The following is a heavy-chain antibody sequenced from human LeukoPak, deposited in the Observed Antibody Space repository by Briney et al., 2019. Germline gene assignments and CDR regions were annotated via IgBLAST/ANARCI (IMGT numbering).Heavy chain of an antibody. D-gene: IGHD6-13*01. Sequence: GGSLRLSCAASGFTFSSYGMHWVRQAPGKGLEWLAVIWYDGSNKYYADSVKGRFTISRDNSKNTLYLQMNSLRAEDTAVYYCAKDRRIAGYYYMDVWGKGTTVTVSS. V-gene: IGHV3-33*06. CDR1: GFTFSSYG. J-gene: IGHJ6*03. CDR2: IWYDGSNK. CDR3: AKDRRIAGYYYMDV.